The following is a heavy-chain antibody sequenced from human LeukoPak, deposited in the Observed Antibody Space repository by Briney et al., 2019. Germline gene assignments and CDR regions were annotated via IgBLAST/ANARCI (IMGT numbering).Heavy chain of an antibody. J-gene: IGHJ4*02. D-gene: IGHD6-13*01. V-gene: IGHV1-69*04. CDR3: ARGGLKQQLPDY. CDR2: IIPILGTA. Sequence: SVKVSCKASGGTFSSYAISWVRQAPGQGLEWMGRIIPILGTANYAQKFQGRVTITADKSTSTAYMELSSLRSEDTAVYYCARGGLKQQLPDYWGQGTLVTVSS. CDR1: GGTFSSYA.